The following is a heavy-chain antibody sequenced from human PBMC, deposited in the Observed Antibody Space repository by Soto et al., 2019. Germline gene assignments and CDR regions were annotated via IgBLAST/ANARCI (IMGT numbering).Heavy chain of an antibody. Sequence: GGSLRLSCAASGFTFSSYSMNWVRQAPGKGLEWVSSISSSSSYIYYADSVKGRFTISRDNAENSLFLKMNSLRAEDTAVYYCASAKYSNSWLFDYWGQGTLVTVSS. CDR3: ASAKYSNSWLFDY. V-gene: IGHV3-21*01. CDR1: GFTFSSYS. D-gene: IGHD6-13*01. J-gene: IGHJ4*02. CDR2: ISSSSSYI.